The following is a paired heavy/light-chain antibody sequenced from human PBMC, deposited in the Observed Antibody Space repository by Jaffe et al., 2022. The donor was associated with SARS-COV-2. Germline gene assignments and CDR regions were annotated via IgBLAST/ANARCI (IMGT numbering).Light chain of an antibody. CDR1: QSISSN. J-gene: IGKJ4*01. V-gene: IGKV3-15*01. Sequence: EIVMTQSPATLSVSPGKRATLSCRASQSISSNLAWYQQKPGQAPRLLIYGASTRATGIPARFSGSGSGTEFTLTISSLQSEDFAVYYCQQYNNWPPLTFGGGTKVEIK. CDR3: QQYNNWPPLT. CDR2: GAS.
Heavy chain of an antibody. D-gene: IGHD1-1*01. Sequence: QVQLVESGGGVVQPGRSLRLSCAASGFTFSSYGIHWVRQAPGKGLEWVAVISHDGSNNYYADSVKGRFTISRDNSRNTLYLQMNSLRAEDTAVYYCTKGVVLQTIFDNWGQGTLVTVSS. CDR2: ISHDGSNN. V-gene: IGHV3-30*18. J-gene: IGHJ4*02. CDR3: TKGVVLQTIFDN. CDR1: GFTFSSYG.